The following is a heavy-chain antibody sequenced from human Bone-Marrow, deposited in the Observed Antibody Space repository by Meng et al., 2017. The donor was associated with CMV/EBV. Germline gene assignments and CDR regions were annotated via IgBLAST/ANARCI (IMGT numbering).Heavy chain of an antibody. V-gene: IGHV4-61*01. CDR2: IYYSGST. CDR3: ARSGGYSYGSVKFGGIQD. CDR1: GGSVSSGSYY. Sequence: SETLSLTCTVSGGSVSSGSYYWSWIRQPPGKGLEWIGYIYYSGSTNYNPSLKSRVTISVDTSKNQFSLKLTSVTAADTAVYYCARSGGYSYGSVKFGGIQDWGQGTLVTVSS. D-gene: IGHD5-18*01. J-gene: IGHJ4*02.